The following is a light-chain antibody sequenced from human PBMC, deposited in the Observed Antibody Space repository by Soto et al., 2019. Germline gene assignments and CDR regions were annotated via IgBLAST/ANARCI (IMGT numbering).Light chain of an antibody. V-gene: IGKV1-5*03. CDR1: QSISTY. Sequence: DILMTQSPSTLSASIGDRVTITCRASQSISTYLAWYQQKPGKAPKLLIYKASTLDNGVPSRCSGSGSRTQFNLTISSLHHDDFATYYCQQYSDYWGTFGPGTKVDIK. CDR2: KAS. CDR3: QQYSDYWGT. J-gene: IGKJ3*01.